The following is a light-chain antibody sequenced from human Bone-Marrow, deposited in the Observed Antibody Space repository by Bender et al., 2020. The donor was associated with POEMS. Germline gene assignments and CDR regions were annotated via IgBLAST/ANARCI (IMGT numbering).Light chain of an antibody. V-gene: IGLV3-25*02. J-gene: IGLJ3*02. CDR1: ALPKQY. Sequence: YELTQSPSMSVSPGQTAKITCSGDALPKQYAYWYQQRAGQAPVVVIYRDIERPSGIPERFSGSRSGATVTLTIRGLQAEDEADYYCYSAADNNGVFGGGTKLTVL. CDR2: RDI. CDR3: YSAADNNGV.